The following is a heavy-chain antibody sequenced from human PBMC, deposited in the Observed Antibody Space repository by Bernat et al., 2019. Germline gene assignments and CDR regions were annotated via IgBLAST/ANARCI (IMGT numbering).Heavy chain of an antibody. Sequence: QVQLVQSGAEVKKPGASVKVSCKASGYTFTSYYLHWVRQAPGQGLEWMGIINPSGGSTSYSQKFQGRVTMTRDTSTSTVYMELSSLRYEDTAGYYCARGSGYRDGDHYDGIDVWGRETTVTVSS. J-gene: IGHJ6*04. D-gene: IGHD5-18*01. CDR1: GYTFTSYY. CDR2: INPSGGST. CDR3: ARGSGYRDGDHYDGIDV. V-gene: IGHV1-46*01.